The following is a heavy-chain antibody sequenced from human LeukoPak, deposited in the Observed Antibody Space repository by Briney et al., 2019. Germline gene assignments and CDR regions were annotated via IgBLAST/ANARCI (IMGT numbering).Heavy chain of an antibody. Sequence: SETLSLTCAVYGASYNAYYWSWIRQPPGKGLEWIGDIDHRGTATYNPSLKSRLSISADASKNQFSLKLNSVTDADTAVYYCAVGITILGVAASFDSWGQGNLVIVSS. CDR1: GASYNAYY. CDR3: AVGITILGVAASFDS. J-gene: IGHJ4*02. D-gene: IGHD3-3*01. CDR2: IDHRGTA. V-gene: IGHV4-34*01.